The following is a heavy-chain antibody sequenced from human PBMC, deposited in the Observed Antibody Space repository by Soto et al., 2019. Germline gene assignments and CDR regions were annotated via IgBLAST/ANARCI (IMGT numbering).Heavy chain of an antibody. Sequence: PSETLSLTCTVSGGSISSSSYYWGWIRQPPGKGLEWIGSIYYSGSTYYNPSLKSRVTISVDTSKNQFSLKLSSVTAADTAVYYCARLAQPPVVVPAVYYYYGMDVWGQGTTVTVSS. V-gene: IGHV4-39*01. CDR3: ARLAQPPVVVPAVYYYYGMDV. J-gene: IGHJ6*02. CDR2: IYYSGST. D-gene: IGHD2-2*01. CDR1: GGSISSSSYY.